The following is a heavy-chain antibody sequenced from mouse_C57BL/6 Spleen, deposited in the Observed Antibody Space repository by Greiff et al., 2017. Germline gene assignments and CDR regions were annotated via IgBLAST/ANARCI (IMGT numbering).Heavy chain of an antibody. V-gene: IGHV1-53*01. CDR2: INPSNGGT. Sequence: QVQLKQPGTELVKPGASVKLSCKASGYTFTSYWMHWVKQRPGQGLEWIGNINPSNGGTNYNEKFKSKATMTVDKSSSTAYMQLSSLTSEDSAVYYCARMDLEGYSDYAMDYWGQGTSVTVSS. CDR3: ARMDLEGYSDYAMDY. CDR1: GYTFTSYW. D-gene: IGHD2-12*01. J-gene: IGHJ4*01.